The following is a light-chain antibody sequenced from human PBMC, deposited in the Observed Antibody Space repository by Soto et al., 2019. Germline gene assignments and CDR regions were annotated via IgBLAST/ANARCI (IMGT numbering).Light chain of an antibody. V-gene: IGKV2-28*01. Sequence: DIVMTQSPLSLPVTPGEPASISCRSSQSLLHSNGYNYLDWYLQKPGQSPQLLIYLGSNRASGVHDRFSGSESGTDFTLKISRVEAEDVGVYSFMQALHPYTFGHGTKREIK. CDR2: LGS. J-gene: IGKJ2*01. CDR1: QSLLHSNGYNY. CDR3: MQALHPYT.